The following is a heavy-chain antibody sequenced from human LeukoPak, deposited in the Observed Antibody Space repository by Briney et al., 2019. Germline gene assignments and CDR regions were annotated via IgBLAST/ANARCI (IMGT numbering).Heavy chain of an antibody. J-gene: IGHJ4*02. D-gene: IGHD3-9*01. CDR1: GFTFSNDA. Sequence: QAGGSLRLSCVASGFTFSNDAMSWVRQAPGKGLEWVSSVSGSGYTTHYADSVKGRFTISRDNSKTTVYLQMDSLRVEDTALYYCAKARSRFFDWYFDYWGQGTLVTVSS. CDR3: AKARSRFFDWYFDY. CDR2: VSGSGYTT. V-gene: IGHV3-23*01.